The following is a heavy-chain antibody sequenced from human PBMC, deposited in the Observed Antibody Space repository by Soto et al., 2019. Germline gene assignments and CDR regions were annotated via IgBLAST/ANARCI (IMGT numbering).Heavy chain of an antibody. D-gene: IGHD5-18*01. J-gene: IGHJ6*02. CDR3: ARQDLAGGYSYGSDSYYGMDV. V-gene: IGHV4-39*01. Sequence: SETLSLTCTVSGGSISSSSYYWGWIRQPPGKGLEWIGSIYYSGSTYYNPSLKSRVTISVDTSKNQFSLKLSSVTAADTAVYYCARQDLAGGYSYGSDSYYGMDVWGQGTTLTVSS. CDR2: IYYSGST. CDR1: GGSISSSSYY.